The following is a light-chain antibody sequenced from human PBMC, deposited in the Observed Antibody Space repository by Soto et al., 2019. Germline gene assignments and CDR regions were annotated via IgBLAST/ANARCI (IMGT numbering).Light chain of an antibody. CDR1: SSDVGAYKS. V-gene: IGLV2-14*03. Sequence: QSVLTQPASVSGSPGQSITISCTGTSSDVGAYKSVSWYQQHPGKVPKLIIYGVSNRPSGVSNRFSGSKSGNTAFLTISGLQPEDEADYYCSSFTGTTTLDVFGTGTKVTVL. J-gene: IGLJ1*01. CDR3: SSFTGTTTLDV. CDR2: GVS.